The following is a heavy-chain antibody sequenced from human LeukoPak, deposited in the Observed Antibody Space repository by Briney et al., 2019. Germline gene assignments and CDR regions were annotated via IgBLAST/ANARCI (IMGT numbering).Heavy chain of an antibody. V-gene: IGHV4-59*01. J-gene: IGHJ6*02. Sequence: SETLSLTCTVSGGSISSYYWSWIRQPPGKGLEWIGYIYYSGSTNYNPSLKSRVTISVDTSKNQFSLKLSSVTAADTAVYYCARSIRKQRLDRYYYYYYGMDVWGQGTTVTVSS. CDR1: GGSISSYY. CDR3: ARSIRKQRLDRYYYYYYGMDV. CDR2: IYYSGST. D-gene: IGHD6-25*01.